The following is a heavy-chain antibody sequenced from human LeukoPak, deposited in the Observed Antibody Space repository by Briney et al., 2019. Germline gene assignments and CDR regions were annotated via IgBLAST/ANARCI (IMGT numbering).Heavy chain of an antibody. V-gene: IGHV3-74*01. Sequence: GGSLRLSCAASGFTFSSYWMHWVRQAPGKGLVWVSRVNSDGSTRSYADSVKGRFTISRDDAKTTLYLQMNSLRAEDTAVYYCARGYINYPDYWGQGTLVTVSS. D-gene: IGHD4-11*01. CDR1: GFTFSSYW. CDR3: ARGYINYPDY. CDR2: VNSDGSTR. J-gene: IGHJ4*02.